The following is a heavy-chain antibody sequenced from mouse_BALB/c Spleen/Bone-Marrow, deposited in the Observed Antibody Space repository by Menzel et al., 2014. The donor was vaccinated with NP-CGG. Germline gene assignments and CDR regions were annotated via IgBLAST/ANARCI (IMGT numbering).Heavy chain of an antibody. Sequence: VQGVESGPGLVAPSQSLSITCTVSGFSLTSYGVHWVRQPPGKGLEWLGVIWAGGSTNYNSALTSRLSISKDNSKSQVFLKMNSLQTDDTAMYYCARGLQYYAMDYWGQGTSVTVSS. J-gene: IGHJ4*01. CDR1: GFSLTSYG. CDR3: ARGLQYYAMDY. D-gene: IGHD2-4*01. CDR2: IWAGGST. V-gene: IGHV2-9*02.